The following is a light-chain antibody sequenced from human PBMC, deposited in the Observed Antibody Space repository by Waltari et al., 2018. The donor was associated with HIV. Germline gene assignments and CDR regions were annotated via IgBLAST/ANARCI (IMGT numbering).Light chain of an antibody. V-gene: IGKV1-16*01. J-gene: IGKJ4*01. CDR3: QQYKSYPIT. CDR2: GAS. Sequence: DIQMTQSPSSLSASVGDRVTITCRASQDINNYLVWFQQRPGKAPKSLIYGASRLQAEVPSRFSGSGSGTDFTLTINSLQPEDFATYYCQQYKSYPITFGGGTKVEIK. CDR1: QDINNY.